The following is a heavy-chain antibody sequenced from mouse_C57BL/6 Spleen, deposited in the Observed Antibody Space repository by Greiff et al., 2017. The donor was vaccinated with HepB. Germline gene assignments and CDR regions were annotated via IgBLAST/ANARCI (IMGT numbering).Heavy chain of an antibody. J-gene: IGHJ2*01. V-gene: IGHV1-82*01. D-gene: IGHD1-1*01. CDR2: IYPGDGDT. CDR3: AREDYGSSYVLDY. Sequence: VQLQQSGPELVKPGASVKISCKASGYAFSSSWMNWVKQRPGKGLEWIGRIYPGDGDTNYNGKFKGKATLTADKSSSTAYMQLSSLTSEDSAVYFCAREDYGSSYVLDYWGQGTTLTVSS. CDR1: GYAFSSSW.